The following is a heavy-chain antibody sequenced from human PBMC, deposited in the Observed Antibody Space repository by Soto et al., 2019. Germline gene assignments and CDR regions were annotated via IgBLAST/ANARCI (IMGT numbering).Heavy chain of an antibody. J-gene: IGHJ4*02. V-gene: IGHV3-23*01. D-gene: IGHD3-10*02. CDR1: GFTFSSYA. CDR2: ISGSGGST. Sequence: EVQLLESGGGLVKPGGSLRLSCAASGFTFSSYAMSWVRQAPGKGLEWVSAISGSGGSTDYGYSVKGRFTISRDNSKSTPYRHMNSLRAEATAVYYCAKYVGFEGRWTPSDYWGQGTLVTVSS. CDR3: AKYVGFEGRWTPSDY.